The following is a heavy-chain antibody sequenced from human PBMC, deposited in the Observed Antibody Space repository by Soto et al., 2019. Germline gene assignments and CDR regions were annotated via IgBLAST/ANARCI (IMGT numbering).Heavy chain of an antibody. D-gene: IGHD1-26*01. V-gene: IGHV4-4*07. CDR3: ARGLKWELLSRGFGWFDP. CDR1: GGSISSYY. CDR2: IYTSGST. Sequence: SSETLSLTCTVSGGSISSYYWSWIRQPAGKGLEWIGRIYTSGSTNYNPALKSRVTMSVDTSKNQFSLKLSSVTAADTAVYYCARGLKWELLSRGFGWFDPWGKGTLVTVSS. J-gene: IGHJ5*02.